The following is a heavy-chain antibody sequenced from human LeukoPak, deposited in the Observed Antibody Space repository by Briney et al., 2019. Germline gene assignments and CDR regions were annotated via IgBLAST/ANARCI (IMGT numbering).Heavy chain of an antibody. CDR1: GYTFTDYY. D-gene: IGHD2/OR15-2a*01. CDR2: INPNSGGT. CDR3: AKAKTIVRTFGFDY. J-gene: IGHJ4*02. Sequence: ASVKVSCKASGYTFTDYYMHWVRQAPGQGLEWVGRINPNSGGTNYAQKFQGRVTMTRDTSISTAYMELTRLTSDDTAVYYCAKAKTIVRTFGFDYWGQGTLVTVSS. V-gene: IGHV1-2*06.